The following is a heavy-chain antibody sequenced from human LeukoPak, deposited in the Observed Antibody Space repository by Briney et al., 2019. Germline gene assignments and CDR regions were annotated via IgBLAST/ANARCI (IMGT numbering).Heavy chain of an antibody. V-gene: IGHV3-66*01. CDR1: GFTVSSNY. D-gene: IGHD5-24*01. J-gene: IGHJ1*01. Sequence: GGSLRLSCAASGFTVSSNYMSWVRQAPGKGLEWVSVIYSGGSTYYADSVKGRFTISRDNSKNTLCLQMNSLRAEDTAVYYCARVRRDGYNYEYFQHWGQGTLVTVSS. CDR3: ARVRRDGYNYEYFQH. CDR2: IYSGGST.